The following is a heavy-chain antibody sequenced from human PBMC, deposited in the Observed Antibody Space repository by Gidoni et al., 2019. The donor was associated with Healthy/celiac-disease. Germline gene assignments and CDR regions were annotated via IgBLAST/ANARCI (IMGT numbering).Heavy chain of an antibody. D-gene: IGHD4-17*01. J-gene: IGHJ6*02. CDR3: ARDGDPRYGGWYYYYGMDV. CDR2: INPSGGST. CDR1: GYTFTSYY. Sequence: QVQLVQSGAEVKKPGASVKVSCKASGYTFTSYYMHWVRQAPGQGLEWMGIINPSGGSTSYAQKFQGRVTMTRDTSTSTVYMVLSSLRSEDTAVYYCARDGDPRYGGWYYYYGMDVWGQGTTVTVSS. V-gene: IGHV1-46*03.